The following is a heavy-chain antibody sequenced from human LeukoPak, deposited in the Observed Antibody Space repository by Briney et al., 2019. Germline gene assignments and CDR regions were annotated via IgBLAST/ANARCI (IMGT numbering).Heavy chain of an antibody. CDR1: GCPFTNYA. V-gene: IGHV1-3*01. J-gene: IGHJ6*02. CDR2: INAGNDDT. D-gene: IGHD2-21*01. Sequence: ASVKVSCKASGCPFTNYAYHWVRQAPGQGLEWLGWINAGNDDTKYSQKFQGRVTITRDTSASTAYMELSSLTSDDTSVYYCARARWHCRDDCHSVYYYTVDVWGQGTTVTVSS. CDR3: ARARWHCRDDCHSVYYYTVDV.